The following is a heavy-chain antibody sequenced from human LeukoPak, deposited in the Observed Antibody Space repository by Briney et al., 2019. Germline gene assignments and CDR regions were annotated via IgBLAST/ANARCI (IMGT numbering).Heavy chain of an antibody. D-gene: IGHD2-21*01. Sequence: PGGSLRLSCAASGFTFSTYAMTWVRQAPGKGLEWVAVIGYDGRFKFHSDSVKGRFTISRDNSKNTVYLQMNSLRAEDTAVYYCTLYSYWGQGTLVTVSS. J-gene: IGHJ4*02. V-gene: IGHV3-30*04. CDR1: GFTFSTYA. CDR3: TLYSY. CDR2: IGYDGRFK.